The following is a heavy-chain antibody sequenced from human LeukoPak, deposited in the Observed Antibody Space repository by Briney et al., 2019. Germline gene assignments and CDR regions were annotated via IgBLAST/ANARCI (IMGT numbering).Heavy chain of an antibody. CDR1: GYNFTSYW. J-gene: IGHJ5*02. Sequence: PGESLEISCKGSGYNFTSYWIGGGRQVHGKGVEWMGIIYPGDSDTRYSPSFQGQVTISADKSISTAYLQWSSLKASDTAMYYCATATYYDYVWGSSTHNWFDPWGQGTLVTVSS. D-gene: IGHD3-16*01. CDR3: ATATYYDYVWGSSTHNWFDP. V-gene: IGHV5-51*01. CDR2: IYPGDSDT.